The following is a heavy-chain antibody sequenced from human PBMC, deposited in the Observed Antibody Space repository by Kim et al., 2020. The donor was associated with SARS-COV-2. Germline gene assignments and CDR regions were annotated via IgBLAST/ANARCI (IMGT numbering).Heavy chain of an antibody. CDR3: ARERPIAVAGIRWFDP. CDR2: INSDGSST. V-gene: IGHV3-74*01. D-gene: IGHD6-19*01. CDR1: GFTFSSYW. Sequence: GGSLRLSCAASGFTFSSYWMHWVRQAPGKGLVWVSRINSDGSSTSYADSVKGRFTISRDNAKNTLYLQMNSLRAEDTAVYYCARERPIAVAGIRWFDPWGQGTLVTVSS. J-gene: IGHJ5*02.